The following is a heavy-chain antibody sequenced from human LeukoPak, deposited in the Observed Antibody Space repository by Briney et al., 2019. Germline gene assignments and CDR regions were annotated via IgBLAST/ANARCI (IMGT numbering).Heavy chain of an antibody. Sequence: PGGSPRLSCAASGFTFSSYSMNWVRQAPGKGLEWVSSISSSSIYIYYADSVKGRFTISRDNAKNSLYLQMNSLRAEDTAVYYCARDLPYYYDSSGYYYEGLFDYWGQGTLVTVSS. CDR2: ISSSSIYI. CDR1: GFTFSSYS. D-gene: IGHD3-22*01. V-gene: IGHV3-21*01. J-gene: IGHJ4*02. CDR3: ARDLPYYYDSSGYYYEGLFDY.